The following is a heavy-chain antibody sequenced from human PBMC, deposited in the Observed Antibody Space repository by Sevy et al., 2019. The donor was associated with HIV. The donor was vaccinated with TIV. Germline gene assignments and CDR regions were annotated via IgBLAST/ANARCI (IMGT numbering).Heavy chain of an antibody. V-gene: IGHV3-23*01. J-gene: IGHJ4*02. CDR2: ISGSGGST. Sequence: GGSLRLSCAASGFTFSSYAMSWVRQAPGKGLEWVSAISGSGGSTYYADSVKGRFTISRDNSKNTLYLQMNSLRAEDTAVYYCAKDLGGYYDYVWGSYRSNYFDYWGQRTLVTVSS. CDR3: AKDLGGYYDYVWGSYRSNYFDY. CDR1: GFTFSSYA. D-gene: IGHD3-16*02.